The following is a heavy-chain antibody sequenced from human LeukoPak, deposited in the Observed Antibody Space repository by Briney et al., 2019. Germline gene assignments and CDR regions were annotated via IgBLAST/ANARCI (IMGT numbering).Heavy chain of an antibody. CDR2: INHSGST. V-gene: IGHV4-34*01. CDR1: GGSFSGYY. CDR3: ARHPRTYYDFWSGAFDY. D-gene: IGHD3-3*01. Sequence: PSETLSLTCAVYGGSFSGYYWSWIRQPPGKGLEWIGEINHSGSTNYNPSLKSRVTISVDTSKNQFSLKLSSVTAADTAVYYCARHPRTYYDFWSGAFDYWGQGTLVTVSS. J-gene: IGHJ4*02.